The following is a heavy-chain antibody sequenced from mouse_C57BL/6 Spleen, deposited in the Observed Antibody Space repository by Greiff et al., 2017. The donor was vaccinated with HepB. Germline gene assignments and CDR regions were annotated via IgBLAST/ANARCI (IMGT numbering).Heavy chain of an antibody. D-gene: IGHD2-5*01. V-gene: IGHV1-64*01. CDR1: GYTFTSYW. Sequence: QVQLQQPGAELVKPGASVKLSCKASGYTFTSYWMHWVKQRPGQGLEWIGMIHPNSGSTNYNEKFKSKATLTVDKSSSTAYMQLSSLTSEDSAVYYCAREGYSTRLCYWGQGTTLTVSS. CDR3: AREGYSTRLCY. CDR2: IHPNSGST. J-gene: IGHJ2*01.